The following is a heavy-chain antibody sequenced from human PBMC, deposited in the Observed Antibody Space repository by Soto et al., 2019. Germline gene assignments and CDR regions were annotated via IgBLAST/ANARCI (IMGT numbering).Heavy chain of an antibody. D-gene: IGHD5-18*01. V-gene: IGHV4-39*01. CDR3: ARQLSGGYSYGYYFDY. Sequence: SETLSLTCTVSGGSMSSSSHYWGWIRQPPRKGLEWIGSIYYSGSTAYNPSLKSRVTISVDTSKNQFSLKLTSVTAADTAVYYCARQLSGGYSYGYYFDYWGQGTLVTVSS. CDR1: GGSMSSSSHY. J-gene: IGHJ4*02. CDR2: IYYSGST.